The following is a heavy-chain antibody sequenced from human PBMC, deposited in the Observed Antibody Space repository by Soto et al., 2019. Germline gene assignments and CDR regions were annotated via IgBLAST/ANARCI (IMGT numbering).Heavy chain of an antibody. CDR1: GDTFSNFD. Sequence: QVQLVQSGAEVKRPGASVKVSCKASGDTFSNFDFNWVRQATGQGPEWMGWMYPNNGQTAYARTFQGRVTMTWNSSTSTAYMELSSLTSEDTAVYYCAPMLRGLIHRLDPWGQGTLVTVSS. CDR2: MYPNNGQT. CDR3: APMLRGLIHRLDP. J-gene: IGHJ5*02. D-gene: IGHD3-16*01. V-gene: IGHV1-8*01.